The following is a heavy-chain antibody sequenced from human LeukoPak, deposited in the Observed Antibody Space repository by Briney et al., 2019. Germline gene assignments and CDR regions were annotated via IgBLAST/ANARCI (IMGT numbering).Heavy chain of an antibody. CDR1: GFRFEGYA. CDR2: ISGDGTFT. V-gene: IGHV3-43*02. Sequence: PGGSLRLSCAASGFRFEGYAMHWVRQAPGKGLEWVSLISGDGTFTYYADSVKGRFTISRDNTKNSLYLQVNSLRADDTALYYCVKDNVCPECAFDIWGQGTRVTASS. D-gene: IGHD3-3*01. CDR3: VKDNVCPECAFDI. J-gene: IGHJ3*02.